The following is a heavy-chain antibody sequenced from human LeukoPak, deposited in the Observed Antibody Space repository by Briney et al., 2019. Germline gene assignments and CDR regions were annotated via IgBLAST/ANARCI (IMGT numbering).Heavy chain of an antibody. CDR1: GYTFTSYD. D-gene: IGHD4-17*01. CDR3: ASGSAVTTLPHFYYYMNV. J-gene: IGHJ6*03. CDR2: INPNSGGT. Sequence: ASVKVSCKASGYTFTSYDINWVRQATGQGLEWVGWINPNSGGTNYAQKFQGRVTMTRDTSISTAYMDLSSLRSDDTAVYYCASGSAVTTLPHFYYYMNVWGKGTTVTVSS. V-gene: IGHV1-2*02.